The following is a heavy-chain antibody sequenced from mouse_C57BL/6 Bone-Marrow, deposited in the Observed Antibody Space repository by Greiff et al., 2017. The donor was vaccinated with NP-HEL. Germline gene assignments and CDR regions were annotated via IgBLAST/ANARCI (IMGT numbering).Heavy chain of an antibody. D-gene: IGHD2-2*01. V-gene: IGHV1-69*01. CDR3: ARYRLRRYFDY. J-gene: IGHJ2*01. Sequence: QVQLKQPGAELVMPGASVKLSCKASGYTFTSYWMHWVKQRPGQGLEWIGEIDPSDSYTNYNQKFKGKSTLTVDKSSSTAYMQLSSLTSEDSAVYYCARYRLRRYFDYWGQGTTLTVSS. CDR1: GYTFTSYW. CDR2: IDPSDSYT.